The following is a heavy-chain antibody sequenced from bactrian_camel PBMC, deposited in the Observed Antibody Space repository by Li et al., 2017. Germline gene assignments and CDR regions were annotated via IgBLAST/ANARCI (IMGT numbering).Heavy chain of an antibody. CDR2: IDSGGST. CDR3: AADDHPRRCLGCRDDYCFRY. D-gene: IGHD3*01. J-gene: IGHJ6*01. CDR1: GYLTDRYC. Sequence: VQLVESGGGSVQAGGSLRLSCAISGYLTDRYCIGWLRQAPGKEREGVATIDSGGSTTYVDTVKGRFTISRDSAEPTLYLELDSVKPEDTANYYCAADDHPRRCLGCRDDYCFRYWGQGTQVTVS. V-gene: IGHV3S67*01.